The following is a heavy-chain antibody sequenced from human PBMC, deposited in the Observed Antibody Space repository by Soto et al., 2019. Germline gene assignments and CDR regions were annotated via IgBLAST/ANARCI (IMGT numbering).Heavy chain of an antibody. V-gene: IGHV4-30-2*01. CDR3: ARDSVGTLRFLESSRDYYGMDV. CDR1: GGSISSVGYS. J-gene: IGHJ6*02. D-gene: IGHD3-3*01. CDR2: IYHSGST. Sequence: SETLSLTCAVSGGSISSVGYSWSWIRQPPGKGLDWIGYIYHSGSTYYNPSLKSRVTISVDRSKNQFSLKLSSLTAADTAVYYCARDSVGTLRFLESSRDYYGMDVCGQGTTVTVS.